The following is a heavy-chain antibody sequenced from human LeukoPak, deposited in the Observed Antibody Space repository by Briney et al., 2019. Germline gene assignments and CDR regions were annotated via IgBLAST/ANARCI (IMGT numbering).Heavy chain of an antibody. CDR1: GFTFSTYW. V-gene: IGHV3-7*03. J-gene: IGHJ4*02. Sequence: GGSLRLSCAASGFTFSTYWMSRIRQAPGKGLEWVANINQDGSGKYYVDSVKGRFTISRDNAKNSQSLQMNSLRAEDTAVYYCANIRCSGGSCYYFDNWGQGTLVTVSS. CDR2: INQDGSGK. CDR3: ANIRCSGGSCYYFDN. D-gene: IGHD2-15*01.